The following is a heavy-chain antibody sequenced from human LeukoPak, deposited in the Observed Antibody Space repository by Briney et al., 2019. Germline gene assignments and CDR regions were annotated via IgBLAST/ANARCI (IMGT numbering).Heavy chain of an antibody. CDR1: GYTFTSYD. J-gene: IGHJ4*02. CDR2: MNPNSSNT. CDR3: AGGSGARHYFDY. Sequence: ASVKVSCKASGYTFTSYDINWVRQATGPGLGWMGWMNPNSSNTGHAQKLQGRVTMTRHTSISTAYMELSSPRSEVTAVYFCAGGSGARHYFDYWGQGTLVTVSS. D-gene: IGHD3-10*01. V-gene: IGHV1-8*01.